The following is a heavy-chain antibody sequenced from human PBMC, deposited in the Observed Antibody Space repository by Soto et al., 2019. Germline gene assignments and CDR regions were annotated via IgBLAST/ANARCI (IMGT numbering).Heavy chain of an antibody. D-gene: IGHD1-26*01. CDR3: ATGRHIMGATIAAY. V-gene: IGHV1-46*01. Sequence: ASVKVSCKASGYTFTSYYMHWVRQAPGQGLEWMGIINPSGSTSYAQKFQGRVTMTRDTSTSTVYMDLSSLRSDDTAVYYCATGRHIMGATIAAYWGQGTQVTVSS. J-gene: IGHJ4*02. CDR1: GYTFTSYY. CDR2: INPSGST.